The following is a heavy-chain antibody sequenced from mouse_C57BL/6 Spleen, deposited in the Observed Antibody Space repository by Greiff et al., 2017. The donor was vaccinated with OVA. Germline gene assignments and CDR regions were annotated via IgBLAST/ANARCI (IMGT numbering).Heavy chain of an antibody. CDR3: ARSGDYDGYYAMDY. V-gene: IGHV1-59*01. Sequence: QVQLQQSGAELVRPGTSVKLSCKASGYTFTSYWMHWVKQRPGQGLEWIGVIDPSDSYTNYNQKFKGKATLTVDTSSSTAYMQLSSLTSEDSAVYYCARSGDYDGYYAMDYWGQGTSVTVSS. CDR2: IDPSDSYT. J-gene: IGHJ4*01. D-gene: IGHD2-4*01. CDR1: GYTFTSYW.